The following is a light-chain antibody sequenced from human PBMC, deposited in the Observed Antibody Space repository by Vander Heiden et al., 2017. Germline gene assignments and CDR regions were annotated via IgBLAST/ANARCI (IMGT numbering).Light chain of an antibody. CDR1: QGIRND. CDR2: AAS. CDR3: LQYISYPGT. V-gene: IGKV1-17*01. J-gene: IGKJ1*01. Sequence: DIQMTQSPSSLSASVRARSTSACRASQGIRNDLGWFQQKPGKAPKRLIYAASTLQKGVPSRFSGSGSGTEFTLTISSLQPEDVATYYCLQYISYPGTFGQGTKVEIK.